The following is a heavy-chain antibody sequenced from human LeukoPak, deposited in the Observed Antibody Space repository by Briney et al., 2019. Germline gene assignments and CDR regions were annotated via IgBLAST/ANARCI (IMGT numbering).Heavy chain of an antibody. V-gene: IGHV3-11*01. D-gene: IGHD3-10*01. Sequence: PGGSLRLSCAASGFTFSDYYMSWIRQAPGKGLEWVSYISSSGSTIYYADSAKGRFTISRDNAKNSLFLQMSSLRAEDTAVYYCARDKYYYDSGNSLRYDYWGQGSLVTVSS. CDR1: GFTFSDYY. J-gene: IGHJ4*02. CDR2: ISSSGSTI. CDR3: ARDKYYYDSGNSLRYDY.